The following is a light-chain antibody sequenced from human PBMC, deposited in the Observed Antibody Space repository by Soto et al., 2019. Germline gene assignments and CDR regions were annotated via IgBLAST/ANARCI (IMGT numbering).Light chain of an antibody. CDR2: DAS. V-gene: IGKV3-11*01. CDR3: QQRTDRPPWT. Sequence: IVLTQSPGTLSLSPGERATLSCRTSQSVSNTYVAWYQQKPGQAPRLLIFDASQRATGIPARFRGSGSGTDFTLSISSLEPEDFAVYYCQQRTDRPPWTFGQGTKVDIK. J-gene: IGKJ1*01. CDR1: QSVSNTY.